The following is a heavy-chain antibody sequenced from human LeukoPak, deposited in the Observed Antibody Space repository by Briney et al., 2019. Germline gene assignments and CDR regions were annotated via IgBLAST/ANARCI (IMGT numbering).Heavy chain of an antibody. CDR1: GFTFSIYA. Sequence: GGSLRLSCAASGFTFSIYAMSWVRQAPGRGLEWVSAISGSGGRTSYADSVKGRFTIYRDNSKNTLYLQMNSLRAEDTAVYYCATSTDYGDYGPFGYWGQGTRVTVSS. V-gene: IGHV3-23*01. J-gene: IGHJ4*02. CDR2: ISGSGGRT. D-gene: IGHD4-17*01. CDR3: ATSTDYGDYGPFGY.